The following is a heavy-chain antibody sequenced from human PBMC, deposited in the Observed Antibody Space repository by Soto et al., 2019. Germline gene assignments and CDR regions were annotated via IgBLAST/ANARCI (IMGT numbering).Heavy chain of an antibody. Sequence: PGGSLRLSCAASGFTFSSYSMNWVRQAPGKGLEWVSSISSSSSYIYYADSVKGRFTISRDNAKNSLYLQMNSLRAEDTAVYFCARDPPVPSSRRYYFAYWGQGTLVTVAS. J-gene: IGHJ4*02. CDR1: GFTFSSYS. D-gene: IGHD6-13*01. CDR2: ISSSSSYI. CDR3: ARDPPVPSSRRYYFAY. V-gene: IGHV3-21*01.